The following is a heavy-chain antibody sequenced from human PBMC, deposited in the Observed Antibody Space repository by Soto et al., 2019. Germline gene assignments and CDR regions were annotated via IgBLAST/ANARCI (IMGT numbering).Heavy chain of an antibody. J-gene: IGHJ6*02. V-gene: IGHV1-69*13. D-gene: IGHD3-3*01. CDR3: ARGGRPKDFWSGYSPDDYYYGMDV. CDR1: GGTFSSYA. CDR2: IIPIFGIA. Sequence: SVKVSCKASGGTFSSYAISWVRQAPGQGLEWMGGIIPIFGIANYAQKFQGRVTITADESTSTAYMELSSLRSEDTAVYYCARGGRPKDFWSGYSPDDYYYGMDVWGQGTTVTVSS.